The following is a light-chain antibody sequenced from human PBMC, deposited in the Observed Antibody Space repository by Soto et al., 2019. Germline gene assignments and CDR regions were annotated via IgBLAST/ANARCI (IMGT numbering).Light chain of an antibody. CDR1: QDISNY. V-gene: IGKV1-16*02. CDR3: QKYDQYPYT. Sequence: DIQMTQSPSSLSASVGDRVTITCRASQDISNYLAWFQQKPGKAPKSLVYAASSLHSGVPSKFSGSGSGTDFTLTIRSLQPEDFAIYYCQKYDQYPYTFGQGTKLEIK. CDR2: AAS. J-gene: IGKJ2*01.